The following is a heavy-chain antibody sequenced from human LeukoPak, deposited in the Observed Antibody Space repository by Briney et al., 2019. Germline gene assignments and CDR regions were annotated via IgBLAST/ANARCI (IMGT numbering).Heavy chain of an antibody. V-gene: IGHV1-2*02. Sequence: ASVKVSCKASGYTFTGYYMHWVRQAPGQGLEWMGWINPNSGGTNYAQKFQGRVTMTRDTSISTAYMELSRLRSDDTAVYYCARDWSTMIVVVPPAFDYWGQGTLVTVSS. CDR2: INPNSGGT. D-gene: IGHD3-22*01. J-gene: IGHJ4*02. CDR3: ARDWSTMIVVVPPAFDY. CDR1: GYTFTGYY.